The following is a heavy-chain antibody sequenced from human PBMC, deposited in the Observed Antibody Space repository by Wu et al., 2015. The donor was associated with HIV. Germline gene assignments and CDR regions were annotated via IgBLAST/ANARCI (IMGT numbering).Heavy chain of an antibody. CDR2: INPDSGGT. D-gene: IGHD2-2*01. V-gene: IGHV1-2*02. CDR1: GYIFSGHY. Sequence: QVQLVQSGAEVKKPGASVKVSCKASGYIFSGHYMNWVRQAPGQGLEWMGWINPDSGGTRYAEKFQGRVTMTSDTSINTAYMELSSLRSDDTAVYYCARVFVVVPAGFSGEITAFDIWGQG. J-gene: IGHJ3*02. CDR3: ARVFVVVPAGFSGEITAFDI.